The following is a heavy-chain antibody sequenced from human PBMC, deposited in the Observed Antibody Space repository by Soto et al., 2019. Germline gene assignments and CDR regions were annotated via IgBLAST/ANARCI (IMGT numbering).Heavy chain of an antibody. CDR3: ARLVCDTRLNYMYFDF. D-gene: IGHD3-10*01. CDR2: IFHDGTA. V-gene: IGHV4-4*02. Sequence: SETLSLTCAVSGVSISSGNWWTWVRQTPQRGLEYIGEIFHDGTANYYPSFERRVAISVDTSKNQFSLKLTSVTAADTAIYFCARLVCDTRLNYMYFDFWGQGALVTVSS. J-gene: IGHJ4*02. CDR1: GVSISSGNW.